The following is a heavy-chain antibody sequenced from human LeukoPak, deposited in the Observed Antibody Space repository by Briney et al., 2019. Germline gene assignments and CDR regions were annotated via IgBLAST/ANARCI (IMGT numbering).Heavy chain of an antibody. Sequence: PGGSLRLSCAASGFIFSIYVMTWVRQAPGKGLEWVSGISSNSVNTYYADSVKGMFNISRDNSENTLYLHMNTLRAEHTSVYFWAKRVDNTSWYAAFVYWGGGTMLSVCS. D-gene: IGHD6-13*01. J-gene: IGHJ4*02. CDR3: AKRVDNTSWYAAFVY. CDR2: ISSNSVNT. CDR1: GFIFSIYV. V-gene: IGHV3-23*01.